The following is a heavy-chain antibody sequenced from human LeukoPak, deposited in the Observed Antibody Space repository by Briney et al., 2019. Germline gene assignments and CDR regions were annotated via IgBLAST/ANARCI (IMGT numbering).Heavy chain of an antibody. V-gene: IGHV3-23*01. D-gene: IGHD3-22*01. Sequence: GGSLRLSCAASGFTFSSYAMTWVRQAPGKGLEWVSSISGGGGGTFYADSVKGRFSISRDNSKNTVYLQMNSLRAEDTAVYYCAKDYYDSSGYYNYAAFDIWGQGTMVTVSS. CDR3: AKDYYDSSGYYNYAAFDI. CDR1: GFTFSSYA. J-gene: IGHJ3*02. CDR2: ISGGGGGT.